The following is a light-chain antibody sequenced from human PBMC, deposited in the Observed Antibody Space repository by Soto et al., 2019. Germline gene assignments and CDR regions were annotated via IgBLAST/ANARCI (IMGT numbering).Light chain of an antibody. V-gene: IGLV2-23*01. CDR2: EGS. CDR1: SSDVGSYNL. CDR3: CSYAGSSTFYV. Sequence: QSALTQPASVSGSPGQSITISCTGTSSDVGSYNLVSWYQQHPGKAPKLMIYEGSKRPSGVSNRFSGSKSGNTASLTISALQAEDEADYYCCSYAGSSTFYVLGTGTKVTVL. J-gene: IGLJ1*01.